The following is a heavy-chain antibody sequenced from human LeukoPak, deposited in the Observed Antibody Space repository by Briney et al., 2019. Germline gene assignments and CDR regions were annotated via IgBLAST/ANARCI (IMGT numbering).Heavy chain of an antibody. CDR3: ARWHSHGRYFDY. D-gene: IGHD1-26*01. CDR2: TSYSGNT. J-gene: IGHJ4*02. CDR1: GGSISGDY. V-gene: IGHV4-59*01. Sequence: PSETLSLTCTVSGGSISGDYWNWLRQPPGKRLEWIGYTSYSGNTDYKPSLRSRVTMSVDTSKNQLSLKLTSATAADTAVYYCARWHSHGRYFDYWGQGALVTVSS.